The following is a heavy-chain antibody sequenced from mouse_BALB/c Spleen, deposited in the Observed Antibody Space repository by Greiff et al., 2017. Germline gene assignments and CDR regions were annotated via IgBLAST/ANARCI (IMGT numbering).Heavy chain of an antibody. D-gene: IGHD2-14*01. CDR2: ISYSGST. J-gene: IGHJ3*01. V-gene: IGHV3-2*02. Sequence: EVQLQQSGPGLVKPSQSLSLTCTVTGYSITSDYAWNWIRQFPGNKLEWMGYISYSGSTSYNPSLKSRISITRDTSKNQFFLQLNSVTTEDTATYYCARRGYGGFAYWGQGTLVTVSA. CDR1: GYSITSDYA. CDR3: ARRGYGGFAY.